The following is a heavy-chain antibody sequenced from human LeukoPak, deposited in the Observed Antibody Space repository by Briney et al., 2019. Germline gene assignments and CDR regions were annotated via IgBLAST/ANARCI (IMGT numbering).Heavy chain of an antibody. J-gene: IGHJ4*02. V-gene: IGHV3-30*03. CDR1: GFTFSSYG. D-gene: IGHD5-12*01. CDR3: ARSGYDLYYFDY. CDR2: ISFDGSNK. Sequence: GGSLRLSCAASGFTFSSYGMHWVRQTPRKGLEWVAGISFDGSNKYYADSVKGRFTISRDNSKNTLYLQMNSLRAEDTAVYYCARSGYDLYYFDYCGLGTLVTVSS.